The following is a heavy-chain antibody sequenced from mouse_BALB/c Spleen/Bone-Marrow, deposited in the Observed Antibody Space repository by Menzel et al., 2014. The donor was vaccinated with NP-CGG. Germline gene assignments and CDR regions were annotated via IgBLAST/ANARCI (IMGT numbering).Heavy chain of an antibody. Sequence: VQLKQSGGGLAQPGGSRKLSCAASGFTFSSFGMHWVRQAPEKGLEWVAYISSGSSPIFYADIVEGRFTISRDNPKNTLFLQMTSLRSEDTTIYYCTRGGNWEDFDYWGQGTTLTVSS. V-gene: IGHV5-17*02. CDR3: TRGGNWEDFDY. J-gene: IGHJ2*01. CDR2: ISSGSSPI. D-gene: IGHD4-1*01. CDR1: GFTFSSFG.